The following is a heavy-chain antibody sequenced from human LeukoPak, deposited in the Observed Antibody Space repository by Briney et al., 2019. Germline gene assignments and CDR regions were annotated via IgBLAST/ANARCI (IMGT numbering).Heavy chain of an antibody. CDR1: GGSISSYY. D-gene: IGHD3-3*01. Sequence: ASETLSLTCTVSGGSISSYYWSWIRPPPGKGLEWIGYIYYSGSTNYNPSLKSRVTISVDTSKNQFSLKLSSVTAADTAVYYCARGTLDPILDYWGQGTLVTVSS. V-gene: IGHV4-59*12. CDR2: IYYSGST. CDR3: ARGTLDPILDY. J-gene: IGHJ4*02.